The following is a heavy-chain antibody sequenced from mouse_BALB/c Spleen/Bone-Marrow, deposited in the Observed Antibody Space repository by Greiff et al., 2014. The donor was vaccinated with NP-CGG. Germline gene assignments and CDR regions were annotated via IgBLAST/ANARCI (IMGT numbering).Heavy chain of an antibody. D-gene: IGHD1-1*01. CDR3: ARPPYYYGSRPYWYFDV. J-gene: IGHJ1*01. V-gene: IGHV1-84*02. CDR1: GYTFTDYC. CDR2: IYPGSGNT. Sequence: LMESGPELVKPGASVKISCKASGYTFTDYCINWVKQKPGQGLEWIGWIYPGSGNTQYNEKFKGKATLTVDTSSNTAYMRLSSLTSEGTAVYFCARPPYYYGSRPYWYFDVWGAGTTVTVSS.